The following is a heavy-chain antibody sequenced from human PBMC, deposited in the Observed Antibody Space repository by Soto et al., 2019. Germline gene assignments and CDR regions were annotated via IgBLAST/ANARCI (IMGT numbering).Heavy chain of an antibody. Sequence: QVQLVQSGTEVKKPGSSVKVSCKASGGTFRNYPINWVRQAPGQGLEWMGSIFPLTDIPDYAQNFQARLTISADESTSTAYMELSSLTSDDTALYFCARGPLVVLNYFESGCQGTLFTVCS. J-gene: IGHJ4*02. CDR1: GGTFRNYP. CDR3: ARGPLVVLNYFES. V-gene: IGHV1-69*02. CDR2: IFPLTDIP.